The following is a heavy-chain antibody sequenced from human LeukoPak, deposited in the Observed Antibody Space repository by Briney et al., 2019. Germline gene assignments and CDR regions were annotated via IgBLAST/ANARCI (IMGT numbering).Heavy chain of an antibody. Sequence: ASVKVSCKASGYTFTSYGISWLRQAPGQGLEWMGWISAYNGNTNYAQKLQGRVTMTTDTSRSTAYMELRSLRSDDTAVYYCARVITRDPLGSNWSDPWGQGTLVTVSS. J-gene: IGHJ5*02. CDR1: GYTFTSYG. V-gene: IGHV1-18*01. CDR2: ISAYNGNT. D-gene: IGHD1-14*01. CDR3: ARVITRDPLGSNWSDP.